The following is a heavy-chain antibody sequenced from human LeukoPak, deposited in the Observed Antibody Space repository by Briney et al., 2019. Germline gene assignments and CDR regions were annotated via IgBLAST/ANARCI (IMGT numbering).Heavy chain of an antibody. CDR3: ARDRGRQQLVSSY. V-gene: IGHV1-69*13. CDR2: IIPIFGTA. J-gene: IGHJ4*02. Sequence: ASVKVSCKASGGTFSSYAISWVRQAPGQGLEWMGGIIPIFGTANYAQKFQGRVTITADESTSTAYMELRSLRSDDTAVYYCARDRGRQQLVSSYWGQGTLVTVSS. D-gene: IGHD6-13*01. CDR1: GGTFSSYA.